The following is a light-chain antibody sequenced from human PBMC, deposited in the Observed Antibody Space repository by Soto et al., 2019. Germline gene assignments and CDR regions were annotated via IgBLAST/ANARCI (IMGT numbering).Light chain of an antibody. CDR2: EVV. Sequence: QSALTQPASVSGSPGQSITISCTGSSSDVGPYNLVSWYQHHPGKAPKLMISEVVKRPSGVSNRFSGSKSGNTASLTISGLLAEDEAYYYCCSYAGSSMFVFGGGTKLTVL. CDR3: CSYAGSSMFV. V-gene: IGLV2-23*02. CDR1: SSDVGPYNL. J-gene: IGLJ3*02.